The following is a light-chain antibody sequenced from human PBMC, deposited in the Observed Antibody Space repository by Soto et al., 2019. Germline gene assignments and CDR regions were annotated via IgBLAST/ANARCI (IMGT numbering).Light chain of an antibody. Sequence: QSVLTQPASVSGSPGQSITISCTGTSSDVGGYNYVSWYQQYPGKAPKLMIFGVSDRPSGVSIRFSGSKSGNTASLTISGLQAEDEADYYCSSYKTSSTVVVFGGGTKVTVL. V-gene: IGLV2-14*01. J-gene: IGLJ2*01. CDR1: SSDVGGYNY. CDR2: GVS. CDR3: SSYKTSSTVVV.